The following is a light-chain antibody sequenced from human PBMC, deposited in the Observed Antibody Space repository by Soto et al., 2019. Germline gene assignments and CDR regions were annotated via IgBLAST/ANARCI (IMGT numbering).Light chain of an antibody. Sequence: EIVLTQSPATLSLSPGERATLSCRASQSVSSYLAWYQQKPGQAPRLLIYDASNRATGIPARFSGSGSGTDFPLTISCLEPEDFAVYYCQQRSNWPPITFGQGTRLE. CDR3: QQRSNWPPIT. V-gene: IGKV3-11*01. J-gene: IGKJ5*01. CDR2: DAS. CDR1: QSVSSY.